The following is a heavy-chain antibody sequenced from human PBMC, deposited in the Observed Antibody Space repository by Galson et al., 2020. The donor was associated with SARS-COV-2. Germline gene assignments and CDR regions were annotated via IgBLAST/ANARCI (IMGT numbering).Heavy chain of an antibody. CDR2: IFYSGST. CDR3: AREPFCLRGVCQSRNFDF. D-gene: IGHD1-26*01. CDR1: GDFINSHY. J-gene: IGHJ4*02. V-gene: IGHV4-59*11. Sequence: ASETLSLTCSVSGDFINSHYWSWLRQPPGKGLEWIGHIFYSGSTIYNPSLQSRVTISMNRSKGQFSLKLASVTAADTAIYYCAREPFCLRGVCQSRNFDFWGRGTLVSVSS.